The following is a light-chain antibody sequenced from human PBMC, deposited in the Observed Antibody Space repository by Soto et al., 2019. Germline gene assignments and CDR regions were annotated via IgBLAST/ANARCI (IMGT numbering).Light chain of an antibody. J-gene: IGKJ2*01. CDR1: QSISTY. CDR3: QHSFTTPRT. Sequence: DIQMTQSPSSLSASVGERVTITCRASQSISTYLNWYQQKPGKAPQLLIFVASSLHSGVPSRFSGSGSVTDFTLTISSLQPEDFATYYCQHSFTTPRTFGQGTKLDVK. V-gene: IGKV1-39*01. CDR2: VAS.